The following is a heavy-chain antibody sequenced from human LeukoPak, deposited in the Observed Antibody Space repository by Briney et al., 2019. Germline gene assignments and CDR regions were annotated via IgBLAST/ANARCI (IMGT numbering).Heavy chain of an antibody. J-gene: IGHJ4*02. D-gene: IGHD1-14*01. CDR2: ITSTSNTI. Sequence: GRSLRLSCVASGFTFSSYNMNWVRQAPGKGLEWVSHITSTSNTIFYADSVKGRFTISRDNAKNSLYLQMNSLRAEDTAVYYCASYRFDFWGQGALVTVSS. CDR3: ASYRFDF. CDR1: GFTFSSYN. V-gene: IGHV3-48*01.